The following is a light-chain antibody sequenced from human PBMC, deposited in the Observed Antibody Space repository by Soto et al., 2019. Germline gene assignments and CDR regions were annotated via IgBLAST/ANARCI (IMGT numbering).Light chain of an antibody. CDR3: QQRSNWPT. CDR1: QSISSY. CDR2: DAS. J-gene: IGKJ5*01. Sequence: EIVLTQSPATLSLSPGEGATLSCRASQSISSYLAWYQQKPGQAPRLLISDASNRATGIPDRFSGSGSGTDFTLTISRLEPEDFAVYYCQQRSNWPTFGQGTRLEIK. V-gene: IGKV3-11*01.